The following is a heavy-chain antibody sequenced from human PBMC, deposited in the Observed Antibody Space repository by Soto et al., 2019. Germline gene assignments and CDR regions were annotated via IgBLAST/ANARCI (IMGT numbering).Heavy chain of an antibody. CDR3: ERGGQRRTLRPYAFDI. CDR1: GGSFSGYY. CDR2: LNPSAST. D-gene: IGHD4-17*01. Sequence: PSETLSFTCAVYGGSFSGYYWSWIRQPPGTGLDRRGELNPSASTNYNPSLKSRVTISVDTAKNQFSLRLRSVTAADTAPDSRERGGQRRTLRPYAFDIWGQGTMAT. J-gene: IGHJ3*02. V-gene: IGHV4-34*01.